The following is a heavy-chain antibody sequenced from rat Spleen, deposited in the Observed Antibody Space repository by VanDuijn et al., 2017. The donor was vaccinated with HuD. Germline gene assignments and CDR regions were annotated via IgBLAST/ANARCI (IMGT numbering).Heavy chain of an antibody. J-gene: IGHJ2*01. V-gene: IGHV5S13*01. CDR2: IRTGGGHT. D-gene: IGHD1-9*01. CDR3: ARGTYFRH. CDR1: GLSFSNYD. Sequence: EVQLMESGGGLVQPGRSMKLSCAASGLSFSNYDMAWVRQAPTKGLEWVASIRTGGGHTYYRDSVKGRFAISRDNAKNTQYLQMDSLRSEDTATYYCARGTYFRHWGQGVMVTVSS.